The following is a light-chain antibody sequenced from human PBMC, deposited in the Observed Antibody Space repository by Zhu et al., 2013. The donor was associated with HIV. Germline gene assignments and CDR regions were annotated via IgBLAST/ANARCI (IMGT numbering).Light chain of an antibody. CDR3: SSYTSSSPWV. Sequence: QSVLTQPASVSGSPGQSITISCTGTSSDIGGYRYVSWYQQHPGKAPKLIIYEVSYRPSGVSKRFSGSKSGNTASLAISGLQAEDEADYYCSSYTSSSPWVFGGGTKLTV. CDR2: EVS. CDR1: SSDIGGYRY. J-gene: IGLJ3*02. V-gene: IGLV2-14*01.